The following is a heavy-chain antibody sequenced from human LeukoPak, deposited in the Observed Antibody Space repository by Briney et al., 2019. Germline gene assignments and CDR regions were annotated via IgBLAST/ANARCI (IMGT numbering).Heavy chain of an antibody. D-gene: IGHD2-8*01. CDR3: AKDRSCTNNICHGDFDY. Sequence: GGSLRISCAASGFTFSNYAMSWVRQAPGKRLEWVSGISGSGGDTYYADSVKGRFTISRDNSKNTLYLQMNSLRAEDTAVYYCAKDRSCTNNICHGDFDYWGQGTLVTVSS. J-gene: IGHJ4*02. CDR1: GFTFSNYA. CDR2: ISGSGGDT. V-gene: IGHV3-23*01.